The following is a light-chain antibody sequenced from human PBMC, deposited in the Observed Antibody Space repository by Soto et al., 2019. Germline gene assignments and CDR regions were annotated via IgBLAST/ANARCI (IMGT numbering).Light chain of an antibody. CDR1: SSDVGGYNY. CDR3: SSYTTSSTLVV. Sequence: QSALTQPASVSGSPGQSITISCTGTSSDVGGYNYVSWYQQHPGKAPKLMIYEVSHRPSGVSDRFSGSKSGNTASLTISGLQAEDXADYYCSSYTTSSTLVVFGGGTKVTVL. CDR2: EVS. V-gene: IGLV2-14*01. J-gene: IGLJ3*02.